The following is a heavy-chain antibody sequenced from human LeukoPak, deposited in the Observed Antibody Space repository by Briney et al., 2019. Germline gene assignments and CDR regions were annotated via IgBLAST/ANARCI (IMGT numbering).Heavy chain of an antibody. V-gene: IGHV1-2*02. CDR3: AKDRGGLAAGAVNP. D-gene: IGHD1-26*01. J-gene: IGHJ5*02. Sequence: VASVKVSCKASGYTFSSYFMHWVRQAPGQGLEWMGWINPNSGDTNYAQKFQGRVTLTRDTSILTAYMDLSRLTSDDTAVYFCAKDRGGLAAGAVNPWGQGTLVTVSS. CDR2: INPNSGDT. CDR1: GYTFSSYF.